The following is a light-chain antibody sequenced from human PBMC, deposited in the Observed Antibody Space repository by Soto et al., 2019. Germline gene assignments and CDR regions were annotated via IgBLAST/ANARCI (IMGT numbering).Light chain of an antibody. CDR1: QSISNY. CDR3: QQSYIAPPVT. V-gene: IGKV1-39*01. CDR2: AAS. Sequence: DIQMTQSPSSLSASAGDRVTITCRTSQSISNYLNWYQHKPGIPPKLLTFAASSLHSGVPSRFSGSGSGTDFTLTISSLQPEDFATYYCQQSYIAPPVTFGQGTKVDIK. J-gene: IGKJ1*01.